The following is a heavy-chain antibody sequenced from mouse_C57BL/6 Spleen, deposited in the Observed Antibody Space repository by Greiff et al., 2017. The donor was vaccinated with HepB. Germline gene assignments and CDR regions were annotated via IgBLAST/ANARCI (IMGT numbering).Heavy chain of an antibody. J-gene: IGHJ4*01. V-gene: IGHV1-15*01. CDR3: TRGIMDY. CDR2: IDPETGGT. Sequence: SGAELVRPGASVTLSCKASGYTFTDYEMHWVKQTPVHGLEWIGAIDPETGGTAYNQKFKGKAILTADKSSSTAYMELRSLTSEDSAVYYCTRGIMDYWGQGTSVTVSS. CDR1: GYTFTDYE.